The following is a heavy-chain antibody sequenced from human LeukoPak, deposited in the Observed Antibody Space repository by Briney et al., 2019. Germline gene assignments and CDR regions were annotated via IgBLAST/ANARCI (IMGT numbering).Heavy chain of an antibody. CDR2: INHSGST. D-gene: IGHD1-26*01. J-gene: IGHJ6*02. CDR1: GDSIRSSNW. Sequence: SGTLSLTCAVSGDSIRSSNWWSWVRQPPGKGLEWIGEINHSGSTNYNPSLKSRVTISVDTSKNQFSLKLSSVTAADTAVYYCARFRSYGVFYYYGMDVWGQGTTVTVSS. CDR3: ARFRSYGVFYYYGMDV. V-gene: IGHV4-4*02.